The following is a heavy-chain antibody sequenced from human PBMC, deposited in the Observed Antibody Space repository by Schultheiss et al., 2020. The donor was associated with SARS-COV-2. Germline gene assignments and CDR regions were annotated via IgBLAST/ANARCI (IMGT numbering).Heavy chain of an antibody. Sequence: GGSLRLSCAASGFTLSSYEMNWVRQAPGKGLEWVGRIKSKTDGGTTDYAAPVKGRFTISRDDSKNTLYLQMNSLKTEDTAVYYCTTAGQWLAPFDYWGQGTLVTVSS. CDR2: IKSKTDGGTT. V-gene: IGHV3-15*01. D-gene: IGHD6-19*01. J-gene: IGHJ4*02. CDR3: TTAGQWLAPFDY. CDR1: GFTLSSYE.